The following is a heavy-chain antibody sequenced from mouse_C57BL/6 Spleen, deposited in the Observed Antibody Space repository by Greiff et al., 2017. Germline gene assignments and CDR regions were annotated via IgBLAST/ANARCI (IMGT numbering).Heavy chain of an antibody. D-gene: IGHD1-1*01. CDR2: IHPNSGST. CDR3: ARSATVVAPWAMDY. CDR1: GYTFTSYW. Sequence: QVQLKQPGAELVKPGASVKLSCKASGYTFTSYWMHWVKQRPGQGLEWIGMIHPNSGSTNYNEKFKSKATLTVDKSSSTAYMQLSSLTSEDSAVYYCARSATVVAPWAMDYWGQGTSVTVSS. J-gene: IGHJ4*01. V-gene: IGHV1-64*01.